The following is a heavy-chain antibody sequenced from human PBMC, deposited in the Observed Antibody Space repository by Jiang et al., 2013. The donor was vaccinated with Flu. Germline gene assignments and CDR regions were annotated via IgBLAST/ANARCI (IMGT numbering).Heavy chain of an antibody. CDR2: ISSSGSTI. D-gene: IGHD4-23*01. CDR1: GFTFSSYE. V-gene: IGHV3-48*03. Sequence: LVQPGGSLRLSCAASGFTFSSYEMNWVRQAPGKGLEWVSYISSSGSTIYYADSVKGRFTISRDNAKNSLYLQMNSLRAEDTAVYYCARVSGGGYYYMDVWGKGTTVTVSS. J-gene: IGHJ6*03. CDR3: ARVSGGGYYYMDV.